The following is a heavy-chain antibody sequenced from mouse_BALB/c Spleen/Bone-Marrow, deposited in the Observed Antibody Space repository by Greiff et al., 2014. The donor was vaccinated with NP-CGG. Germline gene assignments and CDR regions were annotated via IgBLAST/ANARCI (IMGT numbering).Heavy chain of an antibody. CDR1: GFSLSSYD. V-gene: IGHV2-9-2*01. CDR3: VREGGYAMDY. Sequence: VNVVESGPGLVAPSQSLSITCTVSGFSLSSYDISWIRQPPGKGLEWLGIIWTGGGTNYNSAFMSRLSITKDNSKSQVFLKMNSLQTDDTAIYYCVREGGYAMDYWGQGTSVTVSS. CDR2: IWTGGGT. J-gene: IGHJ4*01.